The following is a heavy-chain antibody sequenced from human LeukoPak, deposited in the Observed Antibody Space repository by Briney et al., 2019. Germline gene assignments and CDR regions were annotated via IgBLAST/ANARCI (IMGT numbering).Heavy chain of an antibody. V-gene: IGHV3-7*01. CDR1: GFTFSSYW. CDR3: AKTGYSSSSGDYYYYMDV. D-gene: IGHD6-6*01. CDR2: IKQDGSEK. Sequence: PGGSLRLSCAASGFTFSSYWMSWVRQAPGKGLEWVANIKQDGSEKYYVDSVKGRFTISRDNSKNTLYLQMNSLRAEDTAVYYCAKTGYSSSSGDYYYYMDVWGKGTTVTVSS. J-gene: IGHJ6*03.